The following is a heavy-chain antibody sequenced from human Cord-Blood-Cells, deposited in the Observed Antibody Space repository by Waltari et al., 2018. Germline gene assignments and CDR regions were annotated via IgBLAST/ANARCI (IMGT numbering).Heavy chain of an antibody. J-gene: IGHJ3*02. Sequence: EVQLVESGGGLVQPGGSLRLSCAASGFTFSSYWMHWVRQAPGQGRGRGRVWGEGVKGGGRGRGDAGSVKGRFTSSGDNAKNTLYRQMNSLRAEDTAVYYCARGPLGQWSRNAFDIWGQGTMVTVSS. CDR1: GFTFSSYW. V-gene: IGHV3-74*01. CDR2: VKGGGRGR. CDR3: ARGPLGQWSRNAFDI. D-gene: IGHD1-26*01.